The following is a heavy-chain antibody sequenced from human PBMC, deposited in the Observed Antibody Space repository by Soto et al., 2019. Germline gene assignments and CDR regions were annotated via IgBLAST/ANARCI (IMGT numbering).Heavy chain of an antibody. V-gene: IGHV1-18*01. CDR2: ISAHNGNT. D-gene: IGHD6-13*01. CDR1: GYTFTSYG. J-gene: IGHJ6*02. CDR3: ARDRRSVGIAAAGSDV. Sequence: QVQLVQSGAEVKKPGASVKVSCKASGYTFTSYGISWVRQAPGQGLEWMGWISAHNGNTNYAQKLQGRVTLTTDTSTSTAYMELRSLRSDDTAVYYCARDRRSVGIAAAGSDVWGQGTTVTVSS.